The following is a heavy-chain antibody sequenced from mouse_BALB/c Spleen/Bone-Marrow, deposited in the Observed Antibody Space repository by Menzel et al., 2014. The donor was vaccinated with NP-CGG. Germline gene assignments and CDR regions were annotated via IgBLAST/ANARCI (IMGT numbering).Heavy chain of an antibody. Sequence: VQLVESGAELAKPGASVKMSCKASGYTFTSYWMHWVKQRPGQGLEWIGYINPSTGYTEYNQKFKDKATLTVDKSSSTAYMQLSSPTSEDSAVYYCTRRDRYDYYGVDYWGQGTSVTVSS. J-gene: IGHJ4*01. CDR3: TRRDRYDYYGVDY. CDR2: INPSTGYT. CDR1: GYTFTSYW. D-gene: IGHD2-14*01. V-gene: IGHV1-7*01.